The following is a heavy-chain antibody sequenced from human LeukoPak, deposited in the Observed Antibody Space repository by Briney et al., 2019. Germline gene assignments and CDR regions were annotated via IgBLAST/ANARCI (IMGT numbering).Heavy chain of an antibody. Sequence: PGGSLRLSCAASGFTFSSYAMHWVRQAPGKGLEWVAVISYDGSNKYYADSVKGRFTISRDNSKNTLYLQMNSLRAEDTAVYYCARDEYYYDSSGYGVFDYWGQGTLVTVSS. CDR1: GFTFSSYA. CDR3: ARDEYYYDSSGYGVFDY. V-gene: IGHV3-30*04. CDR2: ISYDGSNK. D-gene: IGHD3-22*01. J-gene: IGHJ4*02.